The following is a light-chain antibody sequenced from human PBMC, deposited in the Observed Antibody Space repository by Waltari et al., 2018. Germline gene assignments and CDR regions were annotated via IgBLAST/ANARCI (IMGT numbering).Light chain of an antibody. CDR2: INSDGRH. V-gene: IGLV4-69*01. CDR3: QTWDTGINWI. Sequence: QPVRPQSPSASASLEAPVHLPSTLRSGHPYSPIPWHQHVPDKAPRYLMKINSDGRHTKGDGIPDRFSGSSSGAERYLFISSLQSEDEADYYCQTWDTGINWIFGGGTKLTVL. CDR1: SGHPYSP. J-gene: IGLJ2*01.